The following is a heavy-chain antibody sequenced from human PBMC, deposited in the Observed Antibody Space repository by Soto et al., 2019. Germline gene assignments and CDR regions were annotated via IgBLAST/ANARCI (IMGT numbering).Heavy chain of an antibody. CDR2: INHSGST. CDR1: GGSFSGYY. Sequence: SETLSLTCAVYGGSFSGYYWSWIRQPPGKGLEWIGEINHSGSTNYNPSPKSRVTISVDRSKNRFSLKLSSVTAADTAGYYCARGGRYCSGGSCYQMDEARIRRPVWGKGTTVTVSS. CDR3: ARGGRYCSGGSCYQMDEARIRRPV. D-gene: IGHD2-15*01. J-gene: IGHJ6*04. V-gene: IGHV4-34*01.